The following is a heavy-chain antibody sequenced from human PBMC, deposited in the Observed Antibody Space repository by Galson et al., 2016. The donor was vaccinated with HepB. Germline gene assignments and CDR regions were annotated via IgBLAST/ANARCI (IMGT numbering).Heavy chain of an antibody. D-gene: IGHD1-1*01. CDR3: ARALGGRNGYRACFDP. J-gene: IGHJ5*02. CDR2: ISHSGNS. Sequence: SETLSLTCSVSGGSISRSNYWTWVRQPPGKGLEWIGEISHSGNSDYNPSLKIRVTISVDMSKNQFSLTLTSVTAADTAISYCARALGGRNGYRACFDPWGQGTLVIGSS. V-gene: IGHV4-4*02. CDR1: GGSISRSNY.